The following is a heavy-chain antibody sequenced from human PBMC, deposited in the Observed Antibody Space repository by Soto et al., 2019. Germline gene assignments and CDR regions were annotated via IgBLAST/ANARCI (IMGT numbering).Heavy chain of an antibody. J-gene: IGHJ6*02. D-gene: IGHD3-10*01. CDR3: ARASRFGEPILGWVYFGLDF. CDR1: GFSLSNPRMG. CDR2: IFSTDEK. Sequence: SGPTLVNPTETLTLTCTVSGFSLSNPRMGVSWIRQPPGKALEWLAHIFSTDEKSYXTSLXIRLTSSKDTSKSQVVLTMTNTDPVGTATYLCARASRFGEPILGWVYFGLDFWGHGTTVTVS. V-gene: IGHV2-26*01.